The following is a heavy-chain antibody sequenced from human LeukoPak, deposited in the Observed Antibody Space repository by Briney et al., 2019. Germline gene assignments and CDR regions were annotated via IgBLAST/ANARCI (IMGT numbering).Heavy chain of an antibody. V-gene: IGHV1-69*13. CDR1: GYTFTTYS. Sequence: GASVTVSCTASGYTFTTYSMDWVRQAPGQRLEWMGGIIPIFGTANYAQKFQGRVTITADESTSTAYMELSSLRSEDTAVYYCARGARRDAFDIWGQGTMVTVSS. J-gene: IGHJ3*02. CDR3: ARGARRDAFDI. CDR2: IIPIFGTA. D-gene: IGHD6-6*01.